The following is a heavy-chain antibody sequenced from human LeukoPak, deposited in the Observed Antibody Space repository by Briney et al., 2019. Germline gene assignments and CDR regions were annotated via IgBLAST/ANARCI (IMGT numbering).Heavy chain of an antibody. D-gene: IGHD3-3*01. Sequence: GGSLRLSCAASGFTFSSYAMHWVRQAPGKGLEWVAVISYDGSNKYYADSVKGRFTISRDNSKNTLYLQMNSLRAEDTAVYYCASMEWDAGYYFDYWGQGTLVTVSS. CDR1: GFTFSSYA. J-gene: IGHJ4*02. CDR2: ISYDGSNK. CDR3: ASMEWDAGYYFDY. V-gene: IGHV3-30-3*01.